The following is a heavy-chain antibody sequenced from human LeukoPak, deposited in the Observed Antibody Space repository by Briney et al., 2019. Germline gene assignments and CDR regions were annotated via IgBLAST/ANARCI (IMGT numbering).Heavy chain of an antibody. CDR1: GYTFRDYF. D-gene: IGHD5-18*01. V-gene: IGHV1-2*02. CDR3: ARVLRGYSYGPLFDY. Sequence: ASVKVSCKSSGYTFRDYFLHWVRQAPGQGLEWMGWINPNSGGTKYAQKFQGRVTMTRDTSINTAYMELSSLRSDDTAVYYCARVLRGYSYGPLFDYWGQGTLVTVSS. J-gene: IGHJ4*02. CDR2: INPNSGGT.